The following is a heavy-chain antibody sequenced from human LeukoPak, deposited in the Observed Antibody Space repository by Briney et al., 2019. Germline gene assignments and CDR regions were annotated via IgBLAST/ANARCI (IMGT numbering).Heavy chain of an antibody. D-gene: IGHD3-10*01. CDR1: GFRFSTCA. Sequence: GGSLTLSCAASGFRFSTCAMSWVRQAPGKGPDWVSGVGVCGDFTQYAASVKRRFTISRDNSKNTLFLHLNGLWADDTATYYCAKGAGSERRTNYFFFMDVWGKGTTVSVSS. V-gene: IGHV3-23*01. CDR3: AKGAGSERRTNYFFFMDV. J-gene: IGHJ6*04. CDR2: VGVCGDFT.